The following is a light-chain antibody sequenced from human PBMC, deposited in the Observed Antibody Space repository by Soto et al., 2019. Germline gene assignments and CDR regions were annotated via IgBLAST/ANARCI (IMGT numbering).Light chain of an antibody. CDR3: VLYMSSGAWV. Sequence: QAVVTQEPSFSVSPGRTVTLTCGLTSGSVSTSNYPSWYQQTPGQALRTLIYNTNTRSSGVPDRFSGSILGNKAAHTITGAQADDECDYYCVLYMSSGAWVFGGGTKLTVL. CDR1: SGSVSTSNY. J-gene: IGLJ3*02. CDR2: NTN. V-gene: IGLV8-61*01.